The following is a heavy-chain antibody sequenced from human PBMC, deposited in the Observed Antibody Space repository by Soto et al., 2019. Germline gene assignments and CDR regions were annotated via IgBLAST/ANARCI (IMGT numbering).Heavy chain of an antibody. Sequence: QVQLVQSGAEVKKPGASVKISCEASGFSFSNYAAQWVRQAPGQRLEWLGWITAGKGDTTYSQKFHGRLTITMDTSANIAYIELSSLTAEDTAVYYCARDSYSGGSCYSIDPCGQVTLVTVSS. CDR1: GFSFSNYA. CDR3: ARDSYSGGSCYSIDP. CDR2: ITAGKGDT. V-gene: IGHV1-3*01. D-gene: IGHD2-15*01. J-gene: IGHJ5*02.